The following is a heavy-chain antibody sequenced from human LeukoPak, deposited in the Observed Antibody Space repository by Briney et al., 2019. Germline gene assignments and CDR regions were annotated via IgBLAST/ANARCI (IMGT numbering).Heavy chain of an antibody. V-gene: IGHV1-69*06. CDR2: VIPIFGTA. J-gene: IGHJ4*02. CDR1: GGTFSSYA. CDR3: ARDGRSGSYYTTYWDY. D-gene: IGHD3-10*01. Sequence: SVKVSCKASGGTFSSYAISWVRQAPGQGLEWMGGVIPIFGTANYAQKFQGRVTITADKSTSTAYMELSSLRSEDTAVYYCARDGRSGSYYTTYWDYWGQGTLVTVSS.